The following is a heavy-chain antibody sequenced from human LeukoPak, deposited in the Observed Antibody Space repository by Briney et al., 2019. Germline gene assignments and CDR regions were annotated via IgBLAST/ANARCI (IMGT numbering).Heavy chain of an antibody. D-gene: IGHD3-10*01. J-gene: IGHJ4*02. Sequence: GGSLRLSCAASRFTFSSYAMSWVRQAPGKGLEWVSAISGSGGSTYYADSVKGRFIISRDNSKNTLYLQMNSLRAEDTAVYYCARAGFTFSDYFGSFFDYWGQGTLVTVSS. CDR1: RFTFSSYA. CDR2: ISGSGGST. CDR3: ARAGFTFSDYFGSFFDY. V-gene: IGHV3-23*01.